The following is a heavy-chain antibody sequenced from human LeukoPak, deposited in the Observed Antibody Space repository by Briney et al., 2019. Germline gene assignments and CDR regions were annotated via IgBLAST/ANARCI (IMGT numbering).Heavy chain of an antibody. CDR1: GFTVSSNY. D-gene: IGHD3-10*01. CDR3: AREGLTGSSHGYFDY. CDR2: IYSGSST. Sequence: PGGSLRLSCAASGFTVSSNYMSWVRQAPGKGLEWVSVIYSGSSTYYADSVKGRFTISRDNSKNTLYLQMNSLRAEDTAVYYCAREGLTGSSHGYFDYWGQGTLVTVSS. V-gene: IGHV3-53*01. J-gene: IGHJ4*02.